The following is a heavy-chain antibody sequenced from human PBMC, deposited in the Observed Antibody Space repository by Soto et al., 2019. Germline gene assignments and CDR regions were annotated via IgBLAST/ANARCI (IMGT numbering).Heavy chain of an antibody. D-gene: IGHD3-3*01. CDR1: GYTFTSYG. Sequence: QVQLVQSGAEVKKPGASVKVSCKASGYTFTSYGISWVRQAPGQGLEWMGWISDYNGNTNYAQKLQGRVTMTTDTSTSTAYMELRSLRSDDTAVYYCAREPSTYYDFWSGYYTGRGFDYWGQGTLVTVSS. CDR3: AREPSTYYDFWSGYYTGRGFDY. CDR2: ISDYNGNT. J-gene: IGHJ4*02. V-gene: IGHV1-18*01.